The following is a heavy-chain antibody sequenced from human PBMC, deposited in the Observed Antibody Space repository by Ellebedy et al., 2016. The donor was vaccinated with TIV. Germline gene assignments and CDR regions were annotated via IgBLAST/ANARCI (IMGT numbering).Heavy chain of an antibody. CDR2: ISDDSTLI. CDR3: TRGSFPFY. D-gene: IGHD1-26*01. CDR1: GFTFSGYS. J-gene: IGHJ4*02. V-gene: IGHV3-48*04. Sequence: GESLKISCAASGFTFSGYSMNWVRQAPGKGLEWVSYISDDSTLIYYADSVQGRFTISRDNAKNSLSLHMNSLRAEDTAVYYCTRGSFPFYWGQGTLVTVSS.